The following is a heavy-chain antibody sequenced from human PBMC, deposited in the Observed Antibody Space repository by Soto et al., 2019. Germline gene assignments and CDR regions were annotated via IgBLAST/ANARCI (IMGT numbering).Heavy chain of an antibody. CDR1: GFTFRSYV. J-gene: IGHJ1*01. Sequence: QVQLVESGGGVVQPGTSLRVSCVGSGFTFRSYVIQWVRQAPGKGLEWVALTSYDGSNKYYGDSVRGRFTISRDNSRNTVDLQMDSLRVEDTALYYCARWGTTGGLDVWGQGTLVSVSS. V-gene: IGHV3-30*19. CDR2: TSYDGSNK. CDR3: ARWGTTGGLDV. D-gene: IGHD3-16*01.